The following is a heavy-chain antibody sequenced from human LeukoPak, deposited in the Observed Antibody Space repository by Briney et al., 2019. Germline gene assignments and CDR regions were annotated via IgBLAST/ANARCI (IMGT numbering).Heavy chain of an antibody. Sequence: ASVKVSCKASGYTFTSYDINWVRQATGQGLEGMGWMNPNSGNTDYAQKFQGRVTMTRNTSISTAYMELSSLRSEDTAVYYCASFIKDRYYYYYGMDVWGQGTTVTVSS. J-gene: IGHJ6*02. V-gene: IGHV1-8*01. CDR3: ASFIKDRYYYYYGMDV. CDR2: MNPNSGNT. CDR1: GYTFTSYD.